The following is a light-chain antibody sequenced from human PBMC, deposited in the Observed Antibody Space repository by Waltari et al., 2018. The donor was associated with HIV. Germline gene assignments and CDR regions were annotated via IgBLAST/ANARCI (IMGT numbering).Light chain of an antibody. J-gene: IGLJ2*01. CDR3: ASHAGSKDV. CDR1: RSAVGPSNY. V-gene: IGLV2-8*01. Sequence: QSALTQPPSASGSPGQSVTISCTGTRSAVGPSNYVPWFQQPPGKAPKLMIYDVTKRPSGVPDRFSGSKSGNTASLTVSGLQAEDEADYYCASHAGSKDVFGGGTRLTVL. CDR2: DVT.